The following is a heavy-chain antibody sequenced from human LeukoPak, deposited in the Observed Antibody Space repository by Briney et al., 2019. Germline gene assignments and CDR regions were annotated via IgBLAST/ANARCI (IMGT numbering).Heavy chain of an antibody. D-gene: IGHD2-2*01. J-gene: IGHJ6*03. CDR3: AREGQLLWYYYYMDV. CDR1: GFTLSSYW. Sequence: PGGSLRLSCAASGFTLSSYWMSWVRQAPRKGLEWVANIKQDGSEKYYVHSVKGRFTISRDNAKNSLYLQMNSLRAEDTAVYYCAREGQLLWYYYYMDVWGKGTTVTVSS. V-gene: IGHV3-7*01. CDR2: IKQDGSEK.